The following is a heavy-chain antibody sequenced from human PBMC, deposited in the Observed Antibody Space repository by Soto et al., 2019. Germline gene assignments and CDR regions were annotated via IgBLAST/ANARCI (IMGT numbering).Heavy chain of an antibody. CDR2: ITHFSGDV. J-gene: IGHJ4*02. D-gene: IGHD1-26*01. CDR3: AGGGAGSGPFTWELPDH. V-gene: IGHV1-45*02. CDR1: GNTFTYRY. Sequence: QMQLVQSGAEVKKTGSTVTVSCKALGNTFTYRYLHWVRQAPGQALEWMGWITHFSGDVHYPQKVQERVTITRDMSINTAYMRMSSLRSEDTAMYYCAGGGAGSGPFTWELPDHWGQGTLVTVSS.